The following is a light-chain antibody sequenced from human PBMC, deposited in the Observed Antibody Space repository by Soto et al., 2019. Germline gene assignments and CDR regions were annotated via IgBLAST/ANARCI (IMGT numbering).Light chain of an antibody. V-gene: IGKV1-33*01. J-gene: IGKJ2*01. CDR3: QQYDHPPYT. CDR2: DAS. CDR1: QDISNF. Sequence: DIQLTQSPSFLSASVGDRVSITCRASQDISNFLAWFQQKPGKAPKLLIYDASNLERGVPSRFSGSGSGTDFSLTVDSLQPEDTATYYCQQYDHPPYTFGQGTKLEIK.